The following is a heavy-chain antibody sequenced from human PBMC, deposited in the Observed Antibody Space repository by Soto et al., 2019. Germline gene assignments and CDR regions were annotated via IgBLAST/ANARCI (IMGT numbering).Heavy chain of an antibody. CDR2: IDPSGGST. Sequence: QAQLVQSGAEVKKPGASVKVSCKAYGYTFTSHFIHWVRQTPGHGLEWMGLIDPSGGSTTYAQKFQGRLTTTRDTSTSTVYMELSSLRYEDTPVFYCARGQGVLSGWGRGTLVSVSS. J-gene: IGHJ2*01. V-gene: IGHV1-46*01. D-gene: IGHD3-16*01. CDR1: GYTFTSHF. CDR3: ARGQGVLSG.